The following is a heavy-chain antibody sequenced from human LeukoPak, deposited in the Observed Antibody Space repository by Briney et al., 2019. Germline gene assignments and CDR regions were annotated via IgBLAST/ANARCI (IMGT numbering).Heavy chain of an antibody. CDR2: IDNRGST. CDR3: ARGGSYTPY. CDR1: GVSIGGYF. D-gene: IGHD1-26*01. Sequence: PSETLSLTCTVSGVSIGGYFWSWIRQPPGKGLEWIGYIDNRGSTNYNPSLKSRVTISVDTSKNQFSLTLNSVTAADTAIYSCARGGSYTPYWGQGTLVTVSS. J-gene: IGHJ4*02. V-gene: IGHV4-59*08.